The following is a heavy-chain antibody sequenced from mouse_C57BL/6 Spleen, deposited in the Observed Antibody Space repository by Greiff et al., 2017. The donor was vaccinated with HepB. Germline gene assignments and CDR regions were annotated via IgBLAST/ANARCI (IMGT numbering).Heavy chain of an antibody. J-gene: IGHJ1*03. D-gene: IGHD1-1*01. CDR1: GYTFTSYW. V-gene: IGHV1-7*01. CDR3: ARDYYGSYWYFDV. Sequence: VKLMESGAELAKPGASVKLSCKASGYTFTSYWMHWVKQRPGQGLEWIGYINPSSGYTKYNQKFKDKATLTADKSSSTAYMQLSSLTYEDSAVYYCARDYYGSYWYFDVWGTGTTVTVSS. CDR2: INPSSGYT.